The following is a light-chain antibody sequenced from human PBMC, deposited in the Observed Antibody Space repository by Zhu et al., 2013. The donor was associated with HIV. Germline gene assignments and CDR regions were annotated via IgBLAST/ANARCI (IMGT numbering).Light chain of an antibody. CDR3: LIWHNSAWV. Sequence: QLVLTQPSSLSASPGASATLTCTLRSDINIATYRIFWYQQKPGSPPQYLLRYTSDSDNHQGSGVPSRFSGSKVASANAAILLISGLQSDDEADYYCLIWHNSAWVFGGGTKLTVL. CDR2: YTSDSDN. CDR1: SDINIATYR. J-gene: IGLJ3*02. V-gene: IGLV5-45*03.